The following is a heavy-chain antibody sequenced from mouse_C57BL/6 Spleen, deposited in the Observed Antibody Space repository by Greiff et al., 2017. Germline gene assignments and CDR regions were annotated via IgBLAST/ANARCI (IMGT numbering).Heavy chain of an antibody. CDR3: TRGGWLLRYFDY. CDR1: GYTFTDYE. J-gene: IGHJ2*01. V-gene: IGHV1-15*01. CDR2: IDPETGGT. D-gene: IGHD2-3*01. Sequence: QVQLQQSGAELVRPGASVTLSCKASGYTFTDYEMHWVKQIPVHGLEWIGAIDPETGGTAYNQKFKGKAILTADKSSSTAYMELRSLTSEDSAVYYCTRGGWLLRYFDYWGQGTTLTVSS.